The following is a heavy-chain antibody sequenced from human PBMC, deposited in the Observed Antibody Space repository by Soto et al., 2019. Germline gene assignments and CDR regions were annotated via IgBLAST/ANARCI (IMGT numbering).Heavy chain of an antibody. CDR2: IYSGGST. CDR3: ARWQKRVGSCYSGCPSGMDV. D-gene: IGHD2-15*01. J-gene: IGHJ6*02. Sequence: EVQLVESGGGLIQPGGSLRLSCAASGFTVSSNYMSWVRQAPGKGLEWVSVIYSGGSTYYADSVKGRFTISRDNSKKTLYLHMNRLRAEDTAVYYCARWQKRVGSCYSGCPSGMDVWGQGTTVTVSS. CDR1: GFTVSSNY. V-gene: IGHV3-53*01.